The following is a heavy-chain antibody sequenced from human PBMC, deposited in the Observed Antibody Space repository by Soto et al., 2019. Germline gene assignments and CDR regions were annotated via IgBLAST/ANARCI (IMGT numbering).Heavy chain of an antibody. J-gene: IGHJ4*02. CDR3: VLSVXEFEWLWFGY. V-gene: IGHV2-5*01. CDR1: GFSLSTSGVG. Sequence: SGPTLVNPTQTLTLTCTFSGFSLSTSGVGVGWIRQPPGKALEGLALIYWTDDKRYSPSLKSRLTITKDTSKNQVVLTITNMDPVDTATYYCVLSVXEFEWLWFGYWGQGTLVTVSS. D-gene: IGHD3-9*01. CDR2: IYWTDDK.